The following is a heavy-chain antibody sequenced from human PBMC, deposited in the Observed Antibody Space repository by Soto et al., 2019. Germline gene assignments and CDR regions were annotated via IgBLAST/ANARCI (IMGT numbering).Heavy chain of an antibody. J-gene: IGHJ4*02. V-gene: IGHV4-34*01. Sequence: QVQLQQWGAGLLKPSETLSLTCAVYGGSFSGYWWTWIRQPPGKGLEWIGNIDHSGSTNYNPSLESRVTISVDTSMNQFSLNLNSVTAADTAVYYCARGAPGYWGQGTLVSVSS. CDR2: IDHSGST. CDR3: ARGAPGY. CDR1: GGSFSGYW.